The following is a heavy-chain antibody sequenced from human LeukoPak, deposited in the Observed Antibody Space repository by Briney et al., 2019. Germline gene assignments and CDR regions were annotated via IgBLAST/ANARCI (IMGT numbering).Heavy chain of an antibody. J-gene: IGHJ4*02. V-gene: IGHV1-18*01. CDR3: ARDWGGCSGGSCPDYFDY. Sequence: ASVKVSCKASGGTFNSYAISWVRQAPGQGLEWMGWISAYNGNTNYAQKLQGRVTMTTDTSTSTAYMELRSLRPDDTAVYYCARDWGGCSGGSCPDYFDYWGQGTLVTVSS. CDR1: GGTFNSYA. D-gene: IGHD2-15*01. CDR2: ISAYNGNT.